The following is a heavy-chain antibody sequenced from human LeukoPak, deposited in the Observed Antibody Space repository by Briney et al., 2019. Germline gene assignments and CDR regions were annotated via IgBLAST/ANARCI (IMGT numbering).Heavy chain of an antibody. J-gene: IGHJ3*02. Sequence: PGESLKISCKGSGYSFTSYWIGWVRQMPGKGLEWMGIIYPGDSDTRYSPSFQGQVTISADKSISTASLQWSRLEASDNALYYCARGLRYFDWLSSGAFDIWAKGKMVTVFS. CDR3: ARGLRYFDWLSSGAFDI. CDR2: IYPGDSDT. V-gene: IGHV5-51*01. CDR1: GYSFTSYW. D-gene: IGHD3-9*01.